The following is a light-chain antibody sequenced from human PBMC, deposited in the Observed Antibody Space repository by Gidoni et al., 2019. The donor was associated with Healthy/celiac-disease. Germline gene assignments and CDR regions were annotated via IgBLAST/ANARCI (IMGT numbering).Light chain of an antibody. CDR2: LGS. CDR3: MQALQTPRT. Sequence: DMVMTQSPLSLPVTLEEPATISCRSSLSFLHSNGCNFLDWYLQKTGQSPQLLIYLGSNRASGVTDRFSVSGSGTDFTLKISRVEAEDVGVYYCMQALQTPRTFGGGTKVEIK. V-gene: IGKV2-28*01. CDR1: LSFLHSNGCNF. J-gene: IGKJ4*01.